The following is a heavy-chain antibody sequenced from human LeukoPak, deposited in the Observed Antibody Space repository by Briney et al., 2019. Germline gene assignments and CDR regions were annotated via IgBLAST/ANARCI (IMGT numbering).Heavy chain of an antibody. CDR1: GFTFSSHR. D-gene: IGHD3-10*01. CDR3: AREGRYYVSGSYNNYYYYYGLDV. V-gene: IGHV3-21*01. CDR2: ISTGRGNT. J-gene: IGHJ6*02. Sequence: PGGSLRLSCSASGFTFSSHRMNWVRQAPGKGLEWVASISTGRGNTYYADSVRGRFTISRDDAKNSLHLQMNSLRAEDTAVYYCAREGRYYVSGSYNNYYYYYGLDVWGQGTTVTVSS.